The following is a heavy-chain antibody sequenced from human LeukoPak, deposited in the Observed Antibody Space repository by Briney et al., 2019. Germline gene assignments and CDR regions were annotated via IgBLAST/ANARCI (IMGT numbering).Heavy chain of an antibody. D-gene: IGHD3-10*01. CDR3: ARAGGSYYGSGSYYNHGMGFDP. CDR1: GGSFSGYY. Sequence: SETLSLTCAVYGGSFSGYYWSWIRQPPGKGLEWIGEINHSGSTNYNPSLKSRVTMSVDTSKNQFSLKLSSVTAADTAVYYCARAGGSYYGSGSYYNHGMGFDPWGQGTLVTVSS. J-gene: IGHJ5*02. V-gene: IGHV4-34*01. CDR2: INHSGST.